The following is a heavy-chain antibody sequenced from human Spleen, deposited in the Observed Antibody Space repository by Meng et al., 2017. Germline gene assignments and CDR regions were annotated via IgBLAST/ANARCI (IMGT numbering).Heavy chain of an antibody. CDR2: ISAYNGNT. J-gene: IGHJ4*02. CDR1: GYTLTNYA. CDR3: ARGPTTMAHDFDY. D-gene: IGHD4-11*01. Sequence: QVRLVQSGSELRKPGASVKVSCKASGYTLTNYAINWLRQAPGQGLEWMGWISAYNGNTNYAQKLQGRVTMTTDTSTSTAYMELRSLRSDDTAVYYCARGPTTMAHDFDYWGQGTLVTVSS. V-gene: IGHV1-18*01.